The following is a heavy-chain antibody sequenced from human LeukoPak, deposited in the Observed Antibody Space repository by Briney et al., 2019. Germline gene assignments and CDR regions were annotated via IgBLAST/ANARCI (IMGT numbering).Heavy chain of an antibody. V-gene: IGHV4-39*01. D-gene: IGHD3-3*01. CDR1: GGSISSSSYN. CDR3: ARFTIFGVVIADY. Sequence: SETLSLTCTVSGGSISSSSYNWGWIRQPPGKGLEWIGSIYYSGSTYYNPSLKSRVTISVDTSKNQFSLKLSSVTAADTAVYYCARFTIFGVVIADYWGQGTLVTVSS. CDR2: IYYSGST. J-gene: IGHJ4*02.